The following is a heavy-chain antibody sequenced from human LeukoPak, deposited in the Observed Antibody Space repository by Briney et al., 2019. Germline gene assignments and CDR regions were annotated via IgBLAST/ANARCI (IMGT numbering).Heavy chain of an antibody. CDR3: ARRANYYDSSAYYIIDY. Sequence: LSLTCAVYGGSFSGYYWSWIRQPPGKGLEWVSYISSSGSTIYYPDSVKGRFTISRDNAKNSLYLQMNSLRAEDTAVYYCARRANYYDSSAYYIIDYWGQGTLVTVSS. CDR1: GGSFSGYY. D-gene: IGHD3-22*01. J-gene: IGHJ4*02. V-gene: IGHV3-11*04. CDR2: ISSSGSTI.